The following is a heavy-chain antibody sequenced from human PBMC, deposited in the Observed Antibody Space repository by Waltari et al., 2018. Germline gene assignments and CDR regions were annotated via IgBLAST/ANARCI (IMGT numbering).Heavy chain of an antibody. J-gene: IGHJ4*02. D-gene: IGHD6-19*01. CDR3: TTSGGLRRGFGY. CDR1: GFTFSNAW. Sequence: EVQLVESGGGLVKPGGSLRLSCAASGFTFSNAWMSWVRQAPGKGLEWVGRIKSKTDGGTTDYGTPVKGRFTISRDDSKNTLYLQMNSLKTEDTAVYYCTTSGGLRRGFGYWGQGTLVTVSS. V-gene: IGHV3-15*01. CDR2: IKSKTDGGTT.